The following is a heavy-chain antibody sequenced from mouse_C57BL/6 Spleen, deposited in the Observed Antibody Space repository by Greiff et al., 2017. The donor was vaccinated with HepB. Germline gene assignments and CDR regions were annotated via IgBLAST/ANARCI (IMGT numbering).Heavy chain of an antibody. V-gene: IGHV3-6*01. CDR3: AREDDGYLPY. J-gene: IGHJ3*01. D-gene: IGHD2-3*01. CDR2: ISYDGSN. Sequence: EVKLMESGPGLVKPSQSLSLTCSVTGYSITSGYYWNWIRQFPGNKLEWMGYISYDGSNNYNPSLKNRISITRDTSKNQFFLKLNSVTTEDTATYYCAREDDGYLPYWGQGTLVTVSA. CDR1: GYSITSGYY.